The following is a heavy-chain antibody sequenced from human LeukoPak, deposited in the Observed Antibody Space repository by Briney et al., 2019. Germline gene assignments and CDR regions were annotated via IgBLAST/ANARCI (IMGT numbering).Heavy chain of an antibody. J-gene: IGHJ4*02. D-gene: IGHD6-13*01. CDR2: IKQDGSEK. V-gene: IGHV3-7*01. Sequence: PGGSLRLSCAASGFTFSSYWMSWVRQAPGKGLEWVANIKQDGSEKYYVDSVKGRFTISRDNAENSLYLQMNSLRAEDTAVYYCARDDSGWYSSSWTLDYWGQGTLVTVSS. CDR1: GFTFSSYW. CDR3: ARDDSGWYSSSWTLDY.